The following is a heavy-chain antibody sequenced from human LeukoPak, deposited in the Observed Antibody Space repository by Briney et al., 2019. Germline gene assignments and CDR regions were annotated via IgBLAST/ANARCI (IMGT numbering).Heavy chain of an antibody. Sequence: GGSPRLPCAASGFTFSGYWMSWVRQAPGKGLEWVANINQDAGDKYYVDSVKGRFTISRDNVNHSLYLQMNSLRAEDTAVYYCAKQRGQGYYFDYWGQGTLVTVSS. CDR1: GFTFSGYW. CDR3: AKQRGQGYYFDY. CDR2: INQDAGDK. J-gene: IGHJ4*02. D-gene: IGHD1/OR15-1a*01. V-gene: IGHV3-7*01.